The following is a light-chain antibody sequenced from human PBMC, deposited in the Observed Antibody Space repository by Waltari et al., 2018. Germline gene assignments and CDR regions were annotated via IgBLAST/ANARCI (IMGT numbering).Light chain of an antibody. Sequence: DIVMTQSPLSLTVTPGESASISCRSSQSLLHSNGYNYLDWYLQKPGQSPQLLIYLGSNRASGVPDRFSGSGSGTDFTLKISRVEAEDVGVYYCMQALQTLFGQGTKLEIK. CDR2: LGS. V-gene: IGKV2-28*01. CDR1: QSLLHSNGYNY. J-gene: IGKJ2*01. CDR3: MQALQTL.